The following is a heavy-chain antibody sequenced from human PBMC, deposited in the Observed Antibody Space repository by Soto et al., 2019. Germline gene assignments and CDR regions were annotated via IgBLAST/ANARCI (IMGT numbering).Heavy chain of an antibody. CDR2: IYYSGST. CDR3: ARGLRSGYYYGMDV. D-gene: IGHD2-21*01. J-gene: IGHJ6*02. Sequence: SETLSLTCTVSGGSISSYYLSWIRQPPGKGLEWIGYIYYSGSTNYNPSLKSRVTISVDTSKNQFSLKLSSVTAADTAVYYCARGLRSGYYYGMDVRGQGTTVTVYS. CDR1: GGSISSYY. V-gene: IGHV4-59*01.